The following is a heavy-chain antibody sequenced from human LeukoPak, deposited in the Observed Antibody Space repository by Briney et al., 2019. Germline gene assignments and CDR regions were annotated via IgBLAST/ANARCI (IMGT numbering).Heavy chain of an antibody. J-gene: IGHJ4*02. CDR3: ARQSGTMVTTRFDY. Sequence: GGSPRLSCAASGFTFSSYSMNWVRQAPGKGLEWVSYISSSSRTIYYADSVKGRFTISRDNAKNSLYLQMNSLRAEDTAIYYCARQSGTMVTTRFDYWGQGTLVTVSS. CDR1: GFTFSSYS. V-gene: IGHV3-48*01. D-gene: IGHD4-17*01. CDR2: ISSSSRTI.